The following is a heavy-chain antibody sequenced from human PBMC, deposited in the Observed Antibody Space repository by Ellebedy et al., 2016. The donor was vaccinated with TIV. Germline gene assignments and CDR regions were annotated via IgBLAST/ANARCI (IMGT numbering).Heavy chain of an antibody. CDR1: GISLRSYA. V-gene: IGHV3-23*01. D-gene: IGHD1-7*01. Sequence: PGGSLRLSCAASGISLRSYAMSWVRQAPGKGLEWVSTLCGSGGTTYYGDSVKGRFTISRDTARNTLYLQMSSLRAEETAVYYCAKSPVAYNWNYADDHWGQGTLVTVSS. CDR2: LCGSGGTT. CDR3: AKSPVAYNWNYADDH. J-gene: IGHJ5*02.